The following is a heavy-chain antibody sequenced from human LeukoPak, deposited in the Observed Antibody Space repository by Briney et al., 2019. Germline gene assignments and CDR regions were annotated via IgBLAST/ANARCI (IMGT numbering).Heavy chain of an antibody. Sequence: PGRSLRLSCAVSGFTFSNYAIHWVRQAPGKGLEWVAFISYDGIIKYYADSVKGRFTISRDNSQNTLDLQMNSLRVEDTAVYYCARAHEDWGDCSGDCYSDYWGQGTLVTVSS. CDR3: ARAHEDWGDCSGDCYSDY. V-gene: IGHV3-30-3*01. CDR1: GFTFSNYA. CDR2: ISYDGIIK. D-gene: IGHD2-21*02. J-gene: IGHJ4*02.